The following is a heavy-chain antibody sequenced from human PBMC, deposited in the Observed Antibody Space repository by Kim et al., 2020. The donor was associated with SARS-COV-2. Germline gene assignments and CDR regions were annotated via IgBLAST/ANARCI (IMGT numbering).Heavy chain of an antibody. D-gene: IGHD6-13*01. J-gene: IGHJ5*02. CDR1: GFTFSSYS. CDR2: ISSSSSYI. CDR3: ARDRSNSHNSYSST. V-gene: IGHV3-21*01. Sequence: GGSLRLSCAASGFTFSSYSMNWVRQAPGKGLEWVSSISSSSSYIYYADSVKGRFTISRDNAKNSLYLQMNSLRAEDTAVYYCARDRSNSHNSYSSTWGQGTLVTVSS.